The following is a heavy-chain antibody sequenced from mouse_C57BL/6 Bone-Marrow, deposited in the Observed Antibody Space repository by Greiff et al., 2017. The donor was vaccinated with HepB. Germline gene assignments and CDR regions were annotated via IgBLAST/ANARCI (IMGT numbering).Heavy chain of an antibody. D-gene: IGHD4-1*01. CDR3: ARGAWDWYFDV. CDR2: SRNKANDYTT. V-gene: IGHV7-1*01. CDR1: GFTFSDFY. J-gene: IGHJ1*03. Sequence: EVKLVESGGGLVQSGRSLRLSCATSGFTFSDFYMEWVRQAPGKGLEWIAASRNKANDYTTEYSASVKGRVIVSRDTSQSILYLQMNALRAEDTAIYYCARGAWDWYFDVWGTGTTVTVSS.